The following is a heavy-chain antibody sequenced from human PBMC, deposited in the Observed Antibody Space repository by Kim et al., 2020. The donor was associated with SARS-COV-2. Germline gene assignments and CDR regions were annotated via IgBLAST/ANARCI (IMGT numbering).Heavy chain of an antibody. D-gene: IGHD2-15*01. V-gene: IGHV3-30*03. J-gene: IGHJ3*02. CDR3: ARGIGYCSGGSCSLVAFDI. CDR2: ISYDGSNK. CDR1: GFTFSSYG. Sequence: GGSLRLSCAASGFTFSSYGMHWVRQAPGKGLEWVAVISYDGSNKYYADSVKGRFTISRDNSKNTLYLQMNSLRAEDTAVYYCARGIGYCSGGSCSLVAFDIWGQGTMVTVSS.